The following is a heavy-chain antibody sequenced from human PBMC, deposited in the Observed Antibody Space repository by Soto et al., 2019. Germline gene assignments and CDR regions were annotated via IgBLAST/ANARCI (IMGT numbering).Heavy chain of an antibody. J-gene: IGHJ6*03. Sequence: SETLSLTCTVSGGSISSYYWSWIRQPPGKGLEWIGYIYYSGSTNCNPSLKSRVTISVDTSKNQFSLKLSSVTAADTAVYYCARGETYEPGRRVPAEYYYYYYMDVWGKGTTVTVSS. CDR1: GGSISSYY. CDR2: IYYSGST. V-gene: IGHV4-59*01. CDR3: ARGETYEPGRRVPAEYYYYYYMDV. D-gene: IGHD2-2*01.